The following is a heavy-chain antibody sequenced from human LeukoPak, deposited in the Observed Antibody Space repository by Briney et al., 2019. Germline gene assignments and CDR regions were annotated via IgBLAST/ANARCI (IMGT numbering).Heavy chain of an antibody. CDR3: AKDIGVRGVAFDY. J-gene: IGHJ4*02. CDR2: ISSSSSTI. CDR1: GFTFSSYS. D-gene: IGHD3-10*01. Sequence: GGSLRLSCAASGFTFSSYSMNWVRQAPGKGLEWVSYISSSSSTIYYADSVKGRFTISRDNAKNSLYLQMNSLRAEDTALYYCAKDIGVRGVAFDYWGQGTLVTVSS. V-gene: IGHV3-48*01.